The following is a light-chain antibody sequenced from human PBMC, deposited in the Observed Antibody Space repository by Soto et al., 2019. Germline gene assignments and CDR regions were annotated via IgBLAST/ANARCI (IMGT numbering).Light chain of an antibody. J-gene: IGLJ1*01. CDR3: CSYAGSSTFEV. CDR1: SSDVGSYNL. CDR2: EGS. Sequence: QSALTQPASVSGSPGQSITISCTGTSSDVGSYNLVSWYQQHPGKAPKLMIYEGSKRPSGVSNRFSGSKSGNTASVTISGLQAEDEADYYCCSYAGSSTFEVFGTGTKVTVL. V-gene: IGLV2-23*03.